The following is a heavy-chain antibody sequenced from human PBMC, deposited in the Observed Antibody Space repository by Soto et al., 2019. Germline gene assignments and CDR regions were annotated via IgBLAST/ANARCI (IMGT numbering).Heavy chain of an antibody. Sequence: WASVKVSCKASGYTFTSYAMHWVRQAPGQRLEWMGWINAGNGNTKYSQKFQGRVTITRDTSASTAYMELSSLRSEDTAVYYCARGIAVAVTGDYWGQGTLVTVSS. V-gene: IGHV1-3*01. J-gene: IGHJ4*02. D-gene: IGHD6-19*01. CDR1: GYTFTSYA. CDR3: ARGIAVAVTGDY. CDR2: INAGNGNT.